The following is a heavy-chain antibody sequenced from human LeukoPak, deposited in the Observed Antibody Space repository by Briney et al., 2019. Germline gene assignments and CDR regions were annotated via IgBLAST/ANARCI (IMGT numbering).Heavy chain of an antibody. J-gene: IGHJ4*02. CDR1: GFTFSSYS. Sequence: GGSLRLSCAASGFTFSSYSMNWVRQAPGKGLEWVSSISSSSSYIYYADSVKGRFTISRDNAKNSLYLQMNRLRAEDTAVYYCARLSGSYFGLDYWGQGTLVTVSS. CDR2: ISSSSSYI. D-gene: IGHD1-26*01. V-gene: IGHV3-21*01. CDR3: ARLSGSYFGLDY.